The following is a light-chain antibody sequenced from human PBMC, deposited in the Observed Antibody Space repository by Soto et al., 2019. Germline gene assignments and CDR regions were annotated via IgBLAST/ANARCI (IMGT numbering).Light chain of an antibody. Sequence: QSALTQPASVSGSPGQSITISCTGTSSDVGGYNYVSWYQQRPGKAPKLMIYDVSNRPSGVSNRFSGSKSGNTASLTISGLQAEDEADDYCSSYTSSSTLYVFGTGTKLPS. CDR1: SSDVGGYNY. CDR3: SSYTSSSTLYV. V-gene: IGLV2-14*01. CDR2: DVS. J-gene: IGLJ1*01.